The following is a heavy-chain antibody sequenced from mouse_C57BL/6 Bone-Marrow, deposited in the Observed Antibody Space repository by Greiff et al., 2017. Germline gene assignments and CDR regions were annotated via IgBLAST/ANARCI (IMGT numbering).Heavy chain of an antibody. J-gene: IGHJ2*01. V-gene: IGHV5-6*01. CDR1: GFTFSSYG. CDR2: ISTGGSYT. CDR3: ARGGLKKFAF. D-gene: IGHD3-1*01. Sequence: DVQLQESGGDLVKPGGSLKLSCAASGFTFSSYGMSWVRQTPDQRLEWVAIISTGGSYTYYPDSVKGRFTISRDNAKNTQYLQMSSLKSEDTAMYYCARGGLKKFAFWGQGTTLTVSS.